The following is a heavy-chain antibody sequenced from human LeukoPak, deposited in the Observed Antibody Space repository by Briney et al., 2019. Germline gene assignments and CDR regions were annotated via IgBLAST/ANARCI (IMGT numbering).Heavy chain of an antibody. CDR2: ISSSGSTI. CDR1: RFTFSSYE. V-gene: IGHV3-48*03. CDR3: AKGTGQLVYYYMDV. Sequence: GGSLRLSCAASRFTFSSYEMNWVRQAPGKGLEWVSYISSSGSTIYYADSVKGRFPISRHNSKNTLYLQMNSLRAEDTAVYYCAKGTGQLVYYYMDVWGKGTTVTISS. J-gene: IGHJ6*03. D-gene: IGHD6-13*01.